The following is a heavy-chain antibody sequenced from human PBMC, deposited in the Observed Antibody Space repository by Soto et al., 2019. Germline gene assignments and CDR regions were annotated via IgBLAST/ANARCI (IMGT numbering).Heavy chain of an antibody. Sequence: QVQVVESGGGVVQPGRSLRLSCVASGFSFSYYVMHWVRQAPGKGLEWVAVISYDGSNKYYADSVKGRFTISRDNSKNTLYLQMNSLRAEDTAIYYCAKALVAAAAPRSCAADPWGQGTLVTVSS. CDR1: GFSFSYYV. V-gene: IGHV3-30*18. CDR2: ISYDGSNK. CDR3: AKALVAAAAPRSCAADP. D-gene: IGHD6-13*01. J-gene: IGHJ5*02.